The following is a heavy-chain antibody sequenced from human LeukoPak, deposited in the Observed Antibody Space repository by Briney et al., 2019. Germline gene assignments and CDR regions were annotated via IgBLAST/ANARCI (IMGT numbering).Heavy chain of an antibody. V-gene: IGHV3-48*04. CDR1: GFTFSSYS. J-gene: IGHJ4*02. D-gene: IGHD6-13*01. Sequence: GGPLRLSCTASGFTFSSYSMNWVRQAPGKGLEWVSYISSGSTTIYYADSVKGRFTISRDNAKNSLYLQMNSLRAEDTAVYFCARMWGSSWSYFDYWGQGTLVTVSS. CDR2: ISSGSTTI. CDR3: ARMWGSSWSYFDY.